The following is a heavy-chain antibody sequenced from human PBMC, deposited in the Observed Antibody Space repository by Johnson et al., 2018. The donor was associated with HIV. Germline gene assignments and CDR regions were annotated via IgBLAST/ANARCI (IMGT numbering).Heavy chain of an antibody. D-gene: IGHD1-1*01. CDR1: GFTFSPYS. Sequence: VQVVESGGGVVLPGRSLRLSCAASGFTFSPYSMHWVRQAPGKGLEWVAVIFSDENYKYYGDSVKGRFTISRDNSKNTLFLQMNSLRPEDTAVYYCATVGRTTATAQSAFHMWGQGTLVTVSS. V-gene: IGHV3-30*04. CDR3: ATVGRTTATAQSAFHM. CDR2: IFSDENYK. J-gene: IGHJ3*02.